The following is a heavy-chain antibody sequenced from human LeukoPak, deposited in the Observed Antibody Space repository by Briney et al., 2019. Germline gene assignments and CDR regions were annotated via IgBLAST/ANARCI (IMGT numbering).Heavy chain of an antibody. CDR2: IWYDGSNK. Sequence: GGSLRLSCAASGFTFSSYGMHWVRQAPGKGLEWVAVIWYDGSNKYYADFVKGRFTISRDNSKNTLYLQMNSLRAEDTAVYYCAKAGRTTVTNPYFDYWGQGTLVTVSS. CDR3: AKAGRTTVTNPYFDY. V-gene: IGHV3-33*06. D-gene: IGHD4-17*01. J-gene: IGHJ4*02. CDR1: GFTFSSYG.